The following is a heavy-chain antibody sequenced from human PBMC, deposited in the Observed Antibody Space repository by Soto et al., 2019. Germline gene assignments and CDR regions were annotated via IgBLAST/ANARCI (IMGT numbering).Heavy chain of an antibody. V-gene: IGHV4-59*01. J-gene: IGHJ3*02. CDR3: ARNGGRNDAFDI. D-gene: IGHD1-1*01. CDR1: GGSISSYY. Sequence: SETLSLTCTVSGGSISSYYWSWIRQPPGKGLEWIGYIYSSGSTNYNPSLKGRVTISVDTSKNQFSLRLSSVTAVDTAVYYCARNGGRNDAFDIWGQGTMVTVSS. CDR2: IYSSGST.